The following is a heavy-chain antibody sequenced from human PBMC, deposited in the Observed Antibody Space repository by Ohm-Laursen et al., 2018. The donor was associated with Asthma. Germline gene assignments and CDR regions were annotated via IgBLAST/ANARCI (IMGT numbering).Heavy chain of an antibody. CDR2: GGSYYDGGLK. D-gene: IGHD2-2*01. CDR3: AKVAGVCSSTSCYVMWYFDL. J-gene: IGHJ2*01. V-gene: IGHV3-30-3*01. Sequence: SLRLSCAASGFTFRSYAMHWVRQAPGKGLEWVAVGGSYYDGGLKYYADSVNGRFTVSRDDSKNTLYLQMNSLRPDDTAVYYCAKVAGVCSSTSCYVMWYFDLWGRGTLVTVSS. CDR1: GFTFRSYA.